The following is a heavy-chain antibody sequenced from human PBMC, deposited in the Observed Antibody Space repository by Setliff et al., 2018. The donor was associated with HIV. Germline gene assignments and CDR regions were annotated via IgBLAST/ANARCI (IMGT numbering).Heavy chain of an antibody. CDR2: INPNSGGT. CDR1: GYTFTDYY. J-gene: IGHJ3*02. D-gene: IGHD1-1*01. Sequence: VASVKVSCKASGYTFTDYYMHWVRQAPGQGLEWMGWINPNSGGTKYAQTFQGRVTVTRDTSINTAYMDLSRLRSDDTAVYYCARDKLEETTESLWGPMKNDAFDIWGPGTLVTVSS. V-gene: IGHV1-2*02. CDR3: ARDKLEETTESLWGPMKNDAFDI.